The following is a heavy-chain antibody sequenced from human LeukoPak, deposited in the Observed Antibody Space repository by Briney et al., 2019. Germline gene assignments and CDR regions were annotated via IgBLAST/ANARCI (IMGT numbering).Heavy chain of an antibody. Sequence: GWSLRLSCAASGCTFSTFAMIWVRQPPGKGLEGVSSIFPSGGEIHYADSVRGRFTISRDNSKSTLSLQMNSLRAEDTAVYYCARDSSGYFHWFDPWGQGTLVTVSS. CDR2: IFPSGGEI. CDR1: GCTFSTFA. D-gene: IGHD3-22*01. J-gene: IGHJ5*02. V-gene: IGHV3-23*01. CDR3: ARDSSGYFHWFDP.